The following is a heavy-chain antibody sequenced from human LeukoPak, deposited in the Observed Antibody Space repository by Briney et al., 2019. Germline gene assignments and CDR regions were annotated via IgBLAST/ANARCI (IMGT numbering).Heavy chain of an antibody. CDR3: AREGRFDYSNPDYMDV. CDR2: IYYSGST. D-gene: IGHD4-11*01. CDR1: GGSISSYY. Sequence: SETLSLTCTVSGGSISSYYWSWIRQPPGKGLEWIGYIYYSGSTNYNPSLKSRVTMSVDTSKNQFSLKLSSVTAADTAVYYCAREGRFDYSNPDYMDVWGKGTTVTVSS. V-gene: IGHV4-59*12. J-gene: IGHJ6*03.